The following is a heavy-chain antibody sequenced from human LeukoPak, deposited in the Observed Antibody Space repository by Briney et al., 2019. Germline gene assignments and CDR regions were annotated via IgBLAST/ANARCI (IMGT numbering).Heavy chain of an antibody. J-gene: IGHJ4*02. Sequence: GGSLRLSCAASGFTFSSYAMSWVRQAPGKGLEWVSAISSSGGSTYYADSVKGRFTISRDNSKNTLYLQMNSLRAEDTAVYYCAKVISGDSSGWSDFDYWGQGTLVTVSS. V-gene: IGHV3-23*01. D-gene: IGHD6-19*01. CDR3: AKVISGDSSGWSDFDY. CDR2: ISSSGGST. CDR1: GFTFSSYA.